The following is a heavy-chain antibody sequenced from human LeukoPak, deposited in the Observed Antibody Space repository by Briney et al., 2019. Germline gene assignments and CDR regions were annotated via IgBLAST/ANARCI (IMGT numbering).Heavy chain of an antibody. D-gene: IGHD6-13*01. J-gene: IGHJ5*02. Sequence: GGSLRLSCAASGFTFSSYEMNWVRQAPGKGLEWVSYISASGRTMYYADSVKGRFTISRDNAKNSLYLQMNSLRAEDTAVYYCARGIAAAGPFDNWFDPWGQGTLVTVSS. V-gene: IGHV3-48*03. CDR2: ISASGRTM. CDR3: ARGIAAAGPFDNWFDP. CDR1: GFTFSSYE.